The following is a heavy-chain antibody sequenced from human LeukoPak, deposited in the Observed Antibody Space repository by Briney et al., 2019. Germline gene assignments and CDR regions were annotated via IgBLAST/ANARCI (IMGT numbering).Heavy chain of an antibody. V-gene: IGHV6-1*01. D-gene: IGHD1-26*01. CDR2: TYYRPKWYN. CDR3: ARGGGAFDI. J-gene: IGHJ3*02. CDR1: GDSVSSNSTA. Sequence: SQTLSLTCAISGDSVSSNSTAWSWIRQSPSRGLEWLGRTYYRPKWYNDYAVSVKSRITINPDTFKNQFSLQLNSVTPEDTAVYYCARGGGAFDIWGQGTMVTVSS.